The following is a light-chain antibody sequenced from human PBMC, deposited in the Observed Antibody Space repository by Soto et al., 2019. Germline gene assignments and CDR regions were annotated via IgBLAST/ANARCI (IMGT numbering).Light chain of an antibody. V-gene: IGKV3-20*01. CDR3: QQYHSPPWT. Sequence: IVLTQSPGTLSLSPGENASSSCRASQSIDTNWLAWYQQRPGQPPRLLIYGASSRATGIPDRFSGSGSGAGFTLTISSLEPEDFAVYYCQQYHSPPWTFGQGTKVDIK. CDR2: GAS. J-gene: IGKJ1*01. CDR1: QSIDTNW.